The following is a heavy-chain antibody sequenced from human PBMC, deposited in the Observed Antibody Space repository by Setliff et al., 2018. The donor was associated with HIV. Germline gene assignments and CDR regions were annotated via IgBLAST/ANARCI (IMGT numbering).Heavy chain of an antibody. Sequence: KTSETLSLTCSVSGGSISSGSYYWSWIRQPAGKGPEWIGRIYTSGNTNYNPFLKSRVTISVDTSKNQFSLKLSSVTAADTAVYYCARENGRTNYYYYYGMDVWGQGTTVTVSS. V-gene: IGHV4-61*02. CDR2: IYTSGNT. CDR3: ARENGRTNYYYYYGMDV. CDR1: GGSISSGSYY. J-gene: IGHJ6*02.